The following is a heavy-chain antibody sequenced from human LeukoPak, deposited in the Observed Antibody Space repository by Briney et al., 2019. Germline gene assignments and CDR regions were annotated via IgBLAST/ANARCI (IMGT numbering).Heavy chain of an antibody. D-gene: IGHD3-22*01. CDR1: GYSFTSYW. CDR3: ASSEYYYDSSGYPYNYFDY. CDR2: IYPGDSGT. V-gene: IGHV5-51*01. J-gene: IGHJ4*02. Sequence: GESLKISCKGSGYSFTSYWIGWVRQMPGKGLEWMGIIYPGDSGTRYSPSFQGQVTISADKSISTAYLQWSSLKASDTAMYYCASSEYYYDSSGYPYNYFDYWGQGTLVTVSS.